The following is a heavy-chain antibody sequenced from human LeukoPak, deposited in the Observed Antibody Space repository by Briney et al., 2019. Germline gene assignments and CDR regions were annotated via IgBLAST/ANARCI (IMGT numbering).Heavy chain of an antibody. CDR1: GYTFTSYD. CDR3: ASASRVSEAGPQALEAFDM. Sequence: ASVKVSCKASGYTFTSYDINWVRQATGQGLEWMGWMNPNSGNTGYAQKFQGRVTMTRNTSISTAYMELSSLRSEDTAVYYCASASRVSEAGPQALEAFDMWGQGTRVTVSS. D-gene: IGHD2-8*01. V-gene: IGHV1-8*01. J-gene: IGHJ3*02. CDR2: MNPNSGNT.